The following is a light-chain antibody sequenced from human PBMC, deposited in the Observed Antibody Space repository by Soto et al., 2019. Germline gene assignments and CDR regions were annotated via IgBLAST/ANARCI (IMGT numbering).Light chain of an antibody. Sequence: QSALTQPRSVSGSPGQSVTLSYTGTSSDVGGYNYVTWYQQYPGKAPKVMIYDVKTRPSGVPDRFSGSKSGNTASLTISGLQAEDEADYYCCSYAGDYTFVFGTGTKVTVL. J-gene: IGLJ1*01. V-gene: IGLV2-11*01. CDR2: DVK. CDR3: CSYAGDYTFV. CDR1: SSDVGGYNY.